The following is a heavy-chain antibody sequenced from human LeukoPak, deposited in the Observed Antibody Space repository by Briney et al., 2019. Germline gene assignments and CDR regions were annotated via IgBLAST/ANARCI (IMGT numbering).Heavy chain of an antibody. J-gene: IGHJ4*02. CDR3: ARDTPRRGGDGYNFDY. CDR2: INPNSGGT. CDR1: GYTFTGYY. D-gene: IGHD5-24*01. Sequence: GASVKVSCKASGYTFTGYYMHWVRQAPGQGLEWMGWINPNSGGTNYAQKFQGRVTMTRDTSISTAYMELSRLRSDDTAVYYCARDTPRRGGDGYNFDYWGQGTLVTVSS. V-gene: IGHV1-2*02.